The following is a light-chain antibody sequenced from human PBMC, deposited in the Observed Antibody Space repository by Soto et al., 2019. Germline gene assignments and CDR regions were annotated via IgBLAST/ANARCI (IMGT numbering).Light chain of an antibody. CDR2: EVS. V-gene: IGLV2-14*01. Sequence: QSVLTQPASVSGSPGQSITISCTGTSSDVGGYSYVSWYLQHPGKTPKLMIYEVSNRPSGVSHRFSGSKSGNTASLTISGLQSEDEADYYCSSFSSITREVFGGGTKLTVL. CDR3: SSFSSITREV. J-gene: IGLJ2*01. CDR1: SSDVGGYSY.